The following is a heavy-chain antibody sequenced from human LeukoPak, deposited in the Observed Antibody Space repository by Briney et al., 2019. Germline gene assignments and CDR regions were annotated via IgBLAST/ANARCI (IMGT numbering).Heavy chain of an antibody. CDR1: GGSFSGYY. J-gene: IGHJ4*02. Sequence: SETLSLTCAVYGGSFSGYYWSWIRQPPGKGLEWIGEINHSGSTNYNPSLKSRVTISVDTSKNQFSLKLSSVTAADTAVYYCARGYCSGGSCVTLDYWGQGTLVTVSS. V-gene: IGHV4-34*01. CDR3: ARGYCSGGSCVTLDY. D-gene: IGHD2-15*01. CDR2: INHSGST.